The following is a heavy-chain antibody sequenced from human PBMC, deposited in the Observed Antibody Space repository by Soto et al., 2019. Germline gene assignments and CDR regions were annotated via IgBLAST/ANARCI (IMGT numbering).Heavy chain of an antibody. V-gene: IGHV4-39*01. Sequence: PSETLSLTCTVSGGSISSGSYYWGWIRQPPGKGLEWIGSIYYSGSTYYNPSLKRRVTISVDTSKNQFSLKLSSVTAADTAVYYCWGVVVISYYGMDVWGQGTTVTVSS. CDR1: GGSISSGSYY. J-gene: IGHJ6*02. D-gene: IGHD3-22*01. CDR2: IYYSGST. CDR3: WGVVVISYYGMDV.